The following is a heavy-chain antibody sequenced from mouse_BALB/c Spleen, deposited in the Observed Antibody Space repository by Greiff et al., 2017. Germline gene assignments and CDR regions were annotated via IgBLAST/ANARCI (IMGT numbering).Heavy chain of an antibody. D-gene: IGHD2-14*01. CDR2: ILPGSGST. Sequence: VKLQESGAELMKPGASVKISCKATGYTFSSYWIEWVKQRPGHGLEWIGEILPGSGSTNYNEKFKGKATFTADTSSNTAYMQLSSLTSEDSAVYYCARRGYYRYGDFGYWGQGTTLTVSS. CDR3: ARRGYYRYGDFGY. V-gene: IGHV1-9*01. CDR1: GYTFSSYW. J-gene: IGHJ2*01.